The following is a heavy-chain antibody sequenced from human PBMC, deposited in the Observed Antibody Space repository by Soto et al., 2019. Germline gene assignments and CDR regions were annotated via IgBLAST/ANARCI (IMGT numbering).Heavy chain of an antibody. J-gene: IGHJ4*02. CDR1: EYTFTTYA. V-gene: IGHV1-3*04. CDR3: ARGVDYDFWSGYYNYIDY. D-gene: IGHD3-3*01. CDR2: INTGNGNT. Sequence: ASVKVSCKASEYTFTTYAIHWVRQAPGQRLEWMGWINTGNGNTKYSQKFQGRVTITRDTSASTAYMELSSLRSEDTAVYYCARGVDYDFWSGYYNYIDYWGQGTLDTVSS.